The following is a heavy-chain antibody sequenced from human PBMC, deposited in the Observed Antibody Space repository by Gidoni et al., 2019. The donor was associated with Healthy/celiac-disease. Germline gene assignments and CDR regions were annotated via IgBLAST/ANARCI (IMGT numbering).Heavy chain of an antibody. J-gene: IGHJ4*02. D-gene: IGHD1-26*01. Sequence: KGLEWIGSIYYSGSTYYNPSLKSRVTISVDTSKNQFSLKLSSVTAADTAVYYCARMGGQWELHNYFDYWGQGTLVTVSS. CDR2: IYYSGST. CDR3: ARMGGQWELHNYFDY. V-gene: IGHV4-39*01.